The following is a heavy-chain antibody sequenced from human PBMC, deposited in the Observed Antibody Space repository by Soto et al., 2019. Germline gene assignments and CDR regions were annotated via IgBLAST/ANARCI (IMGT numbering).Heavy chain of an antibody. V-gene: IGHV1-69*12. J-gene: IGHJ4*02. D-gene: IGHD1-1*01. CDR3: AEGAELEPLDY. Sequence: QVQLVQSGAEVKKPGSSVKVSCKASGGTFSSYAISWVRQAPGQGLEWMGGIIPIFGTANYAQKFQGRVTITAGESTSTASMELRSLRSEDTAVYSCAEGAELEPLDYWGQGTLVTVSS. CDR2: IIPIFGTA. CDR1: GGTFSSYA.